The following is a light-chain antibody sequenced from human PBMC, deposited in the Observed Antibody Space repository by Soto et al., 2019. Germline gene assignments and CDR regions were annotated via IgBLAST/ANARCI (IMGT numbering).Light chain of an antibody. CDR3: NSFRVSHLYV. Sequence: QSVLAQPASVSGPPGQTITISCTGTSSDVGGYNAVSWYQHHPGKAPKLIIYEVTHRPSGVSDRFSASKSGNTASLTISGLQADDEADYYCNSFRVSHLYVFGTGTKVTVL. CDR1: SSDVGGYNA. V-gene: IGLV2-14*01. J-gene: IGLJ1*01. CDR2: EVT.